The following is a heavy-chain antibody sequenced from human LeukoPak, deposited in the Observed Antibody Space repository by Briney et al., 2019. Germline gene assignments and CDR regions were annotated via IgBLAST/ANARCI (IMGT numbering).Heavy chain of an antibody. J-gene: IGHJ5*02. Sequence: AASVKVSCKASGYTFTSYDINWVRQATGQGLEWMGWINTNSGGTNYAQKFQGRVTMTRDTSISTAYMELSGLRSDDTAVYFCARGWSAGGNSPLFDPWGQGTLVTVSS. V-gene: IGHV1-2*02. CDR3: ARGWSAGGNSPLFDP. CDR2: INTNSGGT. D-gene: IGHD6-13*01. CDR1: GYTFTSYD.